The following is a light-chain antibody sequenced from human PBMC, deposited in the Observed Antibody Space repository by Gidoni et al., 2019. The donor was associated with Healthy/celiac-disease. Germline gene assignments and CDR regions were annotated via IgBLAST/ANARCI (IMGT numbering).Light chain of an antibody. CDR3: HRKA. Sequence: DIQMTQSPSSLSASVGDRVTITRQASQDISNYLNWYQQKPGKAPKLLIYDASNLETGVPSRFSGSGSGTDFTFTISSLQPEDIATYYCHRKAFGGGTKVEIK. CDR2: DAS. J-gene: IGKJ4*01. V-gene: IGKV1-33*01. CDR1: QDISNY.